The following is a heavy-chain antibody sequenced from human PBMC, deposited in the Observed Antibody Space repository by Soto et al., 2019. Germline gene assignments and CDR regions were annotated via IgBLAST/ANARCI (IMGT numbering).Heavy chain of an antibody. J-gene: IGHJ4*01. D-gene: IGHD4-17*01. Sequence: WTWIRQYPGKGLEWVGYIYYTGSTYYNPSLTSRVMMSVDTSKNQFSLKLSSVTAADTAVYYCARQEYGDYVFLDYWGHGT. CDR2: IYYTGST. V-gene: IGHV4-31*02. CDR3: ARQEYGDYVFLDY.